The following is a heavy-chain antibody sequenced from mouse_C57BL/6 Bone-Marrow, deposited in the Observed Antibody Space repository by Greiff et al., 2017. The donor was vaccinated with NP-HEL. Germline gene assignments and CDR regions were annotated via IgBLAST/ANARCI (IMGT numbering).Heavy chain of an antibody. CDR2: ISSGGSYT. CDR1: GFTFSSYG. D-gene: IGHD1-1*01. CDR3: ARHRGYYGSRGMDY. Sequence: EVHLVESGGDLVKPGGSLKLSCAASGFTFSSYGMSWVRQTPDKRLEWVATISSGGSYTYYPDSVKGRFTISRDNAKNTLYLQMSSLKSEDTAMYYCARHRGYYGSRGMDYWGQGTSVTVSS. J-gene: IGHJ4*01. V-gene: IGHV5-6*01.